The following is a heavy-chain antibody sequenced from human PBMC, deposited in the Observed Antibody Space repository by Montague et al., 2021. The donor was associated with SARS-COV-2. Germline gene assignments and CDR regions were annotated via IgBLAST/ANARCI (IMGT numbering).Heavy chain of an antibody. Sequence: SETLSLTCTVSGFSIGSGDYWGWFRQPPGKGLEWIGSIYHSGTTNYNTPPQSRLTTLIDTTTNQFSLRLISVTAADTAVFFCMREKAGGLRYVFDIWGQGTTVTVSS. CDR1: GFSIGSGDY. J-gene: IGHJ3*02. CDR2: IYHSGTT. CDR3: MREKAGGLRYVFDI. V-gene: IGHV4-38-2*02.